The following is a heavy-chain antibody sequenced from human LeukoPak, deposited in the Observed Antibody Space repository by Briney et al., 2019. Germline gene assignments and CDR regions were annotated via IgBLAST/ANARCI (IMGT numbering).Heavy chain of an antibody. CDR2: IIPIFGTA. D-gene: IGHD3-3*01. V-gene: IGHV1-69*05. CDR3: ARAPYYDFWSGYYYYYMDV. J-gene: IGHJ6*03. Sequence: SVKVSCKASGGTFSSYAISWVRQAPGQGLEWMGGIIPIFGTANYAQKFQGRVTITTDETTGTAYMELSSLRSEDTAVYYCARAPYYDFWSGYYYYYMDVWGKGTTVTVSS. CDR1: GGTFSSYA.